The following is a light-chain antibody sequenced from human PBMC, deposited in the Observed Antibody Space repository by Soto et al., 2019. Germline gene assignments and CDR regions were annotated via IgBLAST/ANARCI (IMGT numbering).Light chain of an antibody. CDR1: QSVSSDF. CDR2: GAS. CDR3: QQYGKSPFI. V-gene: IGKV3-20*01. Sequence: EIVLTQSPGTLSLSPGERATLSCRASQSVSSDFLAWYQQKPGQAPRLLIYGASSRATGIPDRFSGSGSGTDFTLTISRLEPEDFAVYYCQQYGKSPFIFGPGTKVDIK. J-gene: IGKJ3*01.